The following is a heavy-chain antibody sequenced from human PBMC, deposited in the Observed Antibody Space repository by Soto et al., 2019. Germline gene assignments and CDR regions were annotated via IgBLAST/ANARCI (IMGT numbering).Heavy chain of an antibody. Sequence: QVQLVESGGGVVQPGRSLRLSCAASGFTFSSYGMHWVRQAPGKGLEWVAVISYDGSNKYYADSVKGRFTISRDNSKNALYLQMNSLRAEDTAVYYCAKDRYYYYYMDVWGKGTTVTVSS. CDR3: AKDRYYYYYMDV. V-gene: IGHV3-30*18. CDR1: GFTFSSYG. J-gene: IGHJ6*03. CDR2: ISYDGSNK.